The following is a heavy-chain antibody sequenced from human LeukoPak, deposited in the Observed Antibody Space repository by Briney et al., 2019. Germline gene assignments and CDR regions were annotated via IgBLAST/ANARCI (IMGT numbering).Heavy chain of an antibody. CDR1: GGSISSYY. D-gene: IGHD3-3*01. CDR3: ARDPSIFGVVNYAFDI. V-gene: IGHV4-59*01. CDR2: IYYSGST. J-gene: IGHJ3*02. Sequence: PSETLSLTXTVSGGSISSYYWSWIGQAPGKGLEWIGYIYYSGSTDYNPSLKSRVTISVDTSKNQFSLRLSSVTAADTAVYYCARDPSIFGVVNYAFDIWGQGKMVTVSS.